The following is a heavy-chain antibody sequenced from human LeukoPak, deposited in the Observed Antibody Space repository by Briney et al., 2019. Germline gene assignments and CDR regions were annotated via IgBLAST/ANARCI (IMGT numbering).Heavy chain of an antibody. CDR1: GGSFSGYY. CDR3: ARTMRGQGYFQH. V-gene: IGHV4-34*01. J-gene: IGHJ1*01. CDR2: INHSGST. Sequence: SETLSLTCAVYGGSFSGYYWSWIRQPPGKGLEWIGEINHSGSTNYNPSLKSRVTISVDTSKNQFSLKLSSVIAADTAMYYCARTMRGQGYFQHWGQGTLVTVSS.